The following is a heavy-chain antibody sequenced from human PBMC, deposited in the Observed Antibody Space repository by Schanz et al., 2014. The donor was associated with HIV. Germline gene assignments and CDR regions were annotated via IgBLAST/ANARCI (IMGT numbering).Heavy chain of an antibody. CDR1: GFTFSTND. D-gene: IGHD5-18*01. J-gene: IGHJ4*02. Sequence: QVQLVESGGGVVQPGRSLRLSCAASGFTFSTNDMHWVRQVPGKGLEWVAVISHNGNNAYYAESVKGRVTSSRDNSKNTLYLQMNNLKTKDTAVYYCAKAGLFFGQLWLGCFDYWGQGAQVTVSS. V-gene: IGHV3-30*18. CDR2: ISHNGNNA. CDR3: AKAGLFFGQLWLGCFDY.